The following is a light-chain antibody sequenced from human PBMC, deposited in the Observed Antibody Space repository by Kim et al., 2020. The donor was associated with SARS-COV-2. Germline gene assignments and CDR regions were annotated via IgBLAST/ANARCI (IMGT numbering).Light chain of an antibody. CDR1: QNVSGRY. CDR3: QQYGNPPVT. J-gene: IGKJ4*01. V-gene: IGKV3-20*01. CDR2: GAS. Sequence: EIVLTQSPGTLSLSPGERATLSCWASQNVSGRYLAWYQQKSGQAPRLLIYGASSRATGIPDRFTGSGSGTDFTLTISRLESEDFAVYYCQQYGNPPVTFGGGTKVDIK.